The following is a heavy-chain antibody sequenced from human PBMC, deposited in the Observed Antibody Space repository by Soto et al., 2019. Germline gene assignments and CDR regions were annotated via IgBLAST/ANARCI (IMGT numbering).Heavy chain of an antibody. CDR1: GFSFSSYG. CDR3: AKAGGKVSTPFDP. Sequence: PGWSLRLSCAVSGFSFSSYGMRWVRQAPGKGLEWVAVISNDGSKKYYADSVKDRFAISRDNSKNMLYLQMNSLRAEDTAVYYCAKAGGKVSTPFDPWGQGTLVTVSS. V-gene: IGHV3-30*18. D-gene: IGHD2-8*01. CDR2: ISNDGSKK. J-gene: IGHJ5*02.